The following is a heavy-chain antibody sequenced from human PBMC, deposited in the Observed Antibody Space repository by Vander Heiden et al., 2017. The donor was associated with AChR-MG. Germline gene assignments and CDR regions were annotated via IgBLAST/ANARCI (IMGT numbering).Heavy chain of an antibody. CDR3: ARIGIGSSGYFGSDWFDP. J-gene: IGHJ5*02. CDR1: GGTFTSYA. V-gene: IGHV1-69*01. D-gene: IGHD3-22*01. Sequence: QVQLVQSGAEVKKPGSSVKVSCKASGGTFTSYAISGVRQAPGQGLEWMGGIIPIFGTANYAQKFQGRVTITADESTSTAYMELSSLRSEDTAVYYCARIGIGSSGYFGSDWFDPWGQGTLVTVSS. CDR2: IIPIFGTA.